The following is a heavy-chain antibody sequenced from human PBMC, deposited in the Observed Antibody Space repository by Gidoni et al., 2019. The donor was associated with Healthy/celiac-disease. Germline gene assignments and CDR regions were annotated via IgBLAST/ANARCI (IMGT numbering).Heavy chain of an antibody. CDR3: AREGRVTFGGVIAPSFDY. CDR1: GFPFSSDR. D-gene: IGHD3-16*02. CDR2: ISSSSSYI. V-gene: IGHV3-21*01. Sequence: EVQLVESGGVLVKPGGSLRLSCAASGFPFSSDRMNWFRQAPGKGLGWVSSISSSSSYIYYADSVKGRFTISRDNAKNSLYLQMNSLRAEDTAVYYCAREGRVTFGGVIAPSFDYWGQGTLVTVSS. J-gene: IGHJ4*02.